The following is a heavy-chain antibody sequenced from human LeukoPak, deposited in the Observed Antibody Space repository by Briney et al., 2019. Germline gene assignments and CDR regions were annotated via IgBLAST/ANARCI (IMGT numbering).Heavy chain of an antibody. D-gene: IGHD3-16*02. J-gene: IGHJ4*02. V-gene: IGHV1-18*01. CDR2: ISAYNGNT. CDR3: ARDVGLWGSYRYTPGY. Sequence: ASVKVSCKASGYTFTSYGISWVRQAPGQGLEWMAWISAYNGNTNYAQKLQGGVTMTTDTSTSTAYMELRSLRSDDTAVYYCARDVGLWGSYRYTPGYWGQGTLVTVSS. CDR1: GYTFTSYG.